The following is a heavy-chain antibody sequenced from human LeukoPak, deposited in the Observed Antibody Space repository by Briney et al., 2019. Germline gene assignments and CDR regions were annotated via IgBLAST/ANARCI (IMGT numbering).Heavy chain of an antibody. Sequence: PSETLSLTCTVSGGSISSGDHYWSWIRQPPGKGLEWIGYIYYSGSTYYNPSLKSRVTISVDTSKNQFSLKLSSVTAADTAVYYCARGRYDILTGYHNWYFDLWGRGTLVTVSS. J-gene: IGHJ2*01. V-gene: IGHV4-30-4*01. CDR2: IYYSGST. D-gene: IGHD3-9*01. CDR3: ARGRYDILTGYHNWYFDL. CDR1: GGSISSGDHY.